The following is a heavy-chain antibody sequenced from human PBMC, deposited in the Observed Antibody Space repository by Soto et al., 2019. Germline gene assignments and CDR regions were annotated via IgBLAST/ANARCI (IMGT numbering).Heavy chain of an antibody. Sequence: GGSLRLSCAASGFTVSSNYMSWVRQAPGKGLEWVSVIYSGGSTYYADSVKGRFTISRDNSKNTLYLQMNSLRAEDTAVYYCARGEQWLAEFDYWGQGTLVTVSS. V-gene: IGHV3-66*01. D-gene: IGHD6-19*01. CDR1: GFTVSSNY. CDR3: ARGEQWLAEFDY. J-gene: IGHJ4*02. CDR2: IYSGGST.